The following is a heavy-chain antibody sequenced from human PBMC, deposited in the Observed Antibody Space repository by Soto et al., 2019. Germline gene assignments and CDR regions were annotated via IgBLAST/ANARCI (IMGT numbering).Heavy chain of an antibody. J-gene: IGHJ6*02. CDR3: ARRGTMDPYGMDV. D-gene: IGHD3-10*01. V-gene: IGHV4-31*03. CDR1: GVSVNSGNYY. Sequence: PSETLSLTCTVSGVSVNSGNYYWTWVRQPPGKGLEWIGNIYFTGKTNYNPSIESRLTMSVDKSKKQFSLTLTSVTAADTAVYYCARRGTMDPYGMDVWGQGTTVTVSS. CDR2: IYFTGKT.